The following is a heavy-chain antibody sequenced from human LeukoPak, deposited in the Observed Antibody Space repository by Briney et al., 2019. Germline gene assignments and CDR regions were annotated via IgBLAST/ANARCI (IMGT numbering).Heavy chain of an antibody. D-gene: IGHD6-13*01. V-gene: IGHV3-48*01. CDR3: ARDRVAAAAGTGDY. CDR2: ISSSSSTI. CDR1: GFTFSSYS. Sequence: GGSLRLSCAASGFTFSSYSMNWVRQAPGKGLEWVSYISSSSSTIYYADSVKVRFTISRDNAKNSLYLQMNSLRAEDTAVYYRARDRVAAAAGTGDYWGQGTLVTVSS. J-gene: IGHJ4*02.